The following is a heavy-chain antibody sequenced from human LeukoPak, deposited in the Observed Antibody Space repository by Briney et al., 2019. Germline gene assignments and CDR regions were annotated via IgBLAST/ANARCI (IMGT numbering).Heavy chain of an antibody. Sequence: ASVKVSCKASGYTFTGYYMHWVRQAPGQGLEWMGWMNPNSGYTGFAQKFQGRVTMTRDTSISTAYMELSSLRSEDTAVYYCARALSKSSTHYYYYMDVWGKGTTVTVSS. D-gene: IGHD2/OR15-2a*01. CDR3: ARALSKSSTHYYYYMDV. CDR2: MNPNSGYT. J-gene: IGHJ6*03. V-gene: IGHV1-8*02. CDR1: GYTFTGYY.